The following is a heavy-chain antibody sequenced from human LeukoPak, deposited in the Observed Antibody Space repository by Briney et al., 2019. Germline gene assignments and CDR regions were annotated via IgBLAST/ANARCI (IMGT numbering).Heavy chain of an antibody. CDR1: SGSFSGYY. Sequence: PSETLSLTCAVYSGSFSGYYWSWIRQPPGKGLEWIGEINHSGSTNYNPSLKSRVTISVDTSKNQFSLKLSSVTAADTAVYYCAREVTSFDYWGQGTLVTVSS. CDR3: AREVTSFDY. V-gene: IGHV4-34*01. J-gene: IGHJ4*02. D-gene: IGHD5-18*01. CDR2: INHSGST.